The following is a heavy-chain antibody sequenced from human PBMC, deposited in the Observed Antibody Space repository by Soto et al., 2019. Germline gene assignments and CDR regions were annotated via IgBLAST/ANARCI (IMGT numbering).Heavy chain of an antibody. Sequence: PSETLSLTCTVSGGSISSGDYYWSWIRQPPGKGLEWIGYIYYSGSTYYNPSLKSRVTISVDTSKNQFSLKLSSVTAADTAVYYCAREERGFRRSGSYYNMIDYWGQGTLVTVSS. CDR2: IYYSGST. V-gene: IGHV4-30-4*01. J-gene: IGHJ4*02. CDR1: GGSISSGDYY. D-gene: IGHD3-10*01. CDR3: AREERGFRRSGSYYNMIDY.